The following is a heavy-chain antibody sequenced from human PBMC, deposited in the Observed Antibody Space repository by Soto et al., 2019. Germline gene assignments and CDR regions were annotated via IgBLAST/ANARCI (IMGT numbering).Heavy chain of an antibody. CDR1: GASISYGNYA. Sequence: PSETLSLTCTVSGASISYGNYAWSWIRQTPGKGLEWIGYINHLETTFYNPSFESRLTLSIDGAKNQFSLNLNSMSAADRAVYFCARGGGSDSFDYWGQGILVTVSS. D-gene: IGHD1-26*01. CDR2: INHLETT. J-gene: IGHJ4*02. V-gene: IGHV4-30-2*01. CDR3: ARGGGSDSFDY.